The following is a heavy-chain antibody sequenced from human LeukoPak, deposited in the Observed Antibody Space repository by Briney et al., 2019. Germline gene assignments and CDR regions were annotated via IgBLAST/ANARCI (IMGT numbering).Heavy chain of an antibody. J-gene: IGHJ3*02. CDR1: GFTFSSYG. Sequence: GGSLGLSCAASGFTFSSYGMTWVRQAPGKGLEWVSYIGGSSNSIYYADSVKGRFTISRDNARNSLYLQMNSLRAEDTAVYYCARSPIIWGQGTMVTVSS. CDR2: IGGSSNSI. V-gene: IGHV3-48*01. CDR3: ARSPII.